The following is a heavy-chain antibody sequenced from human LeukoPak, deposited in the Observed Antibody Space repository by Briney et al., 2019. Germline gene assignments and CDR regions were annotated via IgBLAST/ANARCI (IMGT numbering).Heavy chain of an antibody. V-gene: IGHV4-39*01. J-gene: IGHJ3*01. CDR3: ARAARSQISIIKKIHGAFDV. CDR1: GGSISSSSYY. D-gene: IGHD1-14*01. CDR2: LYYRGDT. Sequence: PSETLSLTCSVSGGSISSSSYYWGWLRQPPGKGLEWIGSLYYRGDTFNNPSLKSRVTISVDKSKNQFSLRLSSVTATDTAVYYCARAARSQISIIKKIHGAFDVWGQGTKVTVSS.